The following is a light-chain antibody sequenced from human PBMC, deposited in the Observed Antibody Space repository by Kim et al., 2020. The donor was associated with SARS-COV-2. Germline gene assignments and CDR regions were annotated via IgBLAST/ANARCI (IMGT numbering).Light chain of an antibody. CDR3: QQYRSYPLT. J-gene: IGKJ1*01. CDR1: QDIAKY. CDR2: ATS. Sequence: ASVGDRVTSTCRASQDIAKYLAWFQQRPGRAPKSLIYATSTLESGVPSRFSGSGSGTDFTLTISSLQPDDFATYYCQQYRSYPLTFGQGTKVDIK. V-gene: IGKV1-16*01.